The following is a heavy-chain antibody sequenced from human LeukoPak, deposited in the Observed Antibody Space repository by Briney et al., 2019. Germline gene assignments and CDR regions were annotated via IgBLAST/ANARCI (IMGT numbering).Heavy chain of an antibody. CDR3: ARCKAVAGTINAFDF. V-gene: IGHV5-51*01. D-gene: IGHD6-19*01. CDR2: NYPGDSEA. Sequence: GESLKISCKGSGYSFTSYWIGWVRQMPGKDLEWMGINYPGDSEARYSPSFQGQVTISVDKSINTAYPQWSSLKASDTAMYYCARCKAVAGTINAFDFWGQGTMVTVSS. CDR1: GYSFTSYW. J-gene: IGHJ3*01.